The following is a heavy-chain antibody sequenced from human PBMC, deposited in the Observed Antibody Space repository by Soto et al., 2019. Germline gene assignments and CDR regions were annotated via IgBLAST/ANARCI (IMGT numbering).Heavy chain of an antibody. V-gene: IGHV4-34*01. J-gene: IGHJ6*02. CDR3: ARGAYCTNGVCYFPIYYYYYGMDV. CDR2: INHSGST. CDR1: GGSFSGYY. D-gene: IGHD2-8*01. Sequence: SETLSLTCSVYGGSFSGYYWSWIRQPPGKGLEWIGEINHSGSTNYNPSLKSRVTISVDTSKNQFSLKLSSVTAADTAVYYCARGAYCTNGVCYFPIYYYYYGMDVWGQGTTVTVS.